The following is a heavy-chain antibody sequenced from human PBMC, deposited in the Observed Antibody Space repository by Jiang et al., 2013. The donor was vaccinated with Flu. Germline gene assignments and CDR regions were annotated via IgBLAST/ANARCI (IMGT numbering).Heavy chain of an antibody. CDR3: ARAWGVLRFLEWLSGWFDP. J-gene: IGHJ5*02. CDR1: GASVSSGSYY. D-gene: IGHD3-3*01. Sequence: ETLSLTCTVSGASVSSGSYYWSWIRQPPGKGLEWIGYIYYTGSTNYNPSLKSRVTISVDTSKNQFSLNLSSVTAADTAVYYCARAWGVLRFLEWLSGWFDPWGQGTLVTVSS. V-gene: IGHV4-61*01. CDR2: IYYTGST.